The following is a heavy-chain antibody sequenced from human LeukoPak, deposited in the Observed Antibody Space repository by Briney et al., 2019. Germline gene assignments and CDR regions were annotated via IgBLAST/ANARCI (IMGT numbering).Heavy chain of an antibody. Sequence: GGSLRLSCAASGFTFSSYWMNWVRQAPGKGLEWVANIKQDGSEKYYVDSVKGRFTISRDNSKNTLYLQMNSLRAEDTAVYYCARGGSSTSFNWFDPWGQGTLVTVSS. CDR3: ARGGSSTSFNWFDP. CDR1: GFTFSSYW. V-gene: IGHV3-7*04. D-gene: IGHD2-2*01. J-gene: IGHJ5*02. CDR2: IKQDGSEK.